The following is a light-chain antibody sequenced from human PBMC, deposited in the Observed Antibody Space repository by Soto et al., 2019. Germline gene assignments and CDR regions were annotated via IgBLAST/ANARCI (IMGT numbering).Light chain of an antibody. Sequence: EIVLTQSPGTLSLSPGERATLSCRASQSVSRNLAWYQQKPGQAPRLLIYDASTRATGTPARFSGSGSGTKFTLSISSLQSEDFAVYYCQQYNNWPRTFGQGTKVDIK. CDR2: DAS. CDR3: QQYNNWPRT. V-gene: IGKV3D-15*01. J-gene: IGKJ1*01. CDR1: QSVSRN.